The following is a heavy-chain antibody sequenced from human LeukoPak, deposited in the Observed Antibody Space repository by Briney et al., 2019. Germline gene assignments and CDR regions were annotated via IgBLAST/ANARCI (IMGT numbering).Heavy chain of an antibody. CDR2: IIPIFGTA. CDR3: ARRAAALRYYGMDV. J-gene: IGHJ6*02. D-gene: IGHD6-13*01. CDR1: GGTFSSYA. V-gene: IGHV1-69*01. Sequence: GSSVKVSCKASGGTFSSYAISWVRQAPGQGLEWMGGIIPIFGTANYAQKFQGRVTIIADESTSTAYMELSSLRSEDTAVYYCARRAAALRYYGMDVWGQGTTVTVSS.